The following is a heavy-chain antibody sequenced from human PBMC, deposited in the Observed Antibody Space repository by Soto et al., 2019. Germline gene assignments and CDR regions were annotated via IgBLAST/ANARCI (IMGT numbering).Heavy chain of an antibody. D-gene: IGHD2-2*02. V-gene: IGHV4-39*01. Sequence: SETLSLTCTVSGGSISRSTYYWGWIRQPPGKGLEWIGGIYYSGSTYYRPSLKSRVTISVDTSKNQFSLKLSSVTAADTAVYYCARQVPAAIRLGWFDPWGQGTLVTVSS. CDR2: IYYSGST. CDR3: ARQVPAAIRLGWFDP. J-gene: IGHJ5*02. CDR1: GGSISRSTYY.